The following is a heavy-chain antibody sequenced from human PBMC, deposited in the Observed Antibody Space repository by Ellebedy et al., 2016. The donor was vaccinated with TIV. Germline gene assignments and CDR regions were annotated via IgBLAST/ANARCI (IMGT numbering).Heavy chain of an antibody. CDR3: ARGNWYCDL. Sequence: PGGSLRLSCAVSGFTFSDHYMNWVRQAPGKGLEWVGFIRSKAYGGTTEYAASVRGRFSISRDDSKNSVYLQMNSLKTEDTAVYYCARGNWYCDLWGRGTLVTVSA. J-gene: IGHJ2*01. CDR2: IRSKAYGGTT. V-gene: IGHV3-72*01. CDR1: GFTFSDHY.